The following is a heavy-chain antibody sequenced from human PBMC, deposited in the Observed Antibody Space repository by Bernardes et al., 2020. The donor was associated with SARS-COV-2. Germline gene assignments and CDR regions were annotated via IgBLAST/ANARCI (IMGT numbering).Heavy chain of an antibody. CDR3: ARSYNSIFSAFEIFSAFEI. D-gene: IGHD3-3*02. CDR1: GYIFTDYY. J-gene: IGHJ3*02. Sequence: ASVKVSCKASGYIFTDYYMHWVRQAPGQGLEWMGWILPSTGGTEYAQKFQGRVTMTRDTSITTAYMELNRLTSDDTAIYYCARSYNSIFSAFEIFSAFEIWGQGTMVTVSS. V-gene: IGHV1-2*02. CDR2: ILPSTGGT.